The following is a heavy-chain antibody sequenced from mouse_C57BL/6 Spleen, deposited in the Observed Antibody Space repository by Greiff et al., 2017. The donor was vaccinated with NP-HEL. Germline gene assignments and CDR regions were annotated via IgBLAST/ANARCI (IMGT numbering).Heavy chain of an antibody. D-gene: IGHD2-1*01. CDR2: IDPEDGDT. CDR3: ATVYYGNYRGYFDV. J-gene: IGHJ1*03. CDR1: GFNINDYY. V-gene: IGHV14-1*01. Sequence: VQLQQSGAELVRPGASVKLSCTASGFNINDYYMHWVKQRPEQGLEWIGRIDPEDGDTAYAPKFQGKATMTADTSSNTAYLQLSSLTSEDTAVYYCATVYYGNYRGYFDVWGKGTTVTVSS.